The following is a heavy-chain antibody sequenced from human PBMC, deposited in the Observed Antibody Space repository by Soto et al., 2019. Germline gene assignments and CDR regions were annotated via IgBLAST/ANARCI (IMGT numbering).Heavy chain of an antibody. CDR1: GGSISSSKW. V-gene: IGHV4-4*02. Sequence: QVQLQESGPGLVKPSGTLSLTCAVSGGSISSSKWWSWVRQPPGKGVEWIGEIYHSGSTNYNPSLKSRVTISVDKSKNHFSLKLTSVTAADTAVYYCATSTVVTRRDFDYWGQGTLVTVSS. J-gene: IGHJ4*02. CDR3: ATSTVVTRRDFDY. D-gene: IGHD2-21*02. CDR2: IYHSGST.